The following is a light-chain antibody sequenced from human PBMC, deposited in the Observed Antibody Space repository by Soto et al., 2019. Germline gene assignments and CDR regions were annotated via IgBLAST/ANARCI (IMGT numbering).Light chain of an antibody. CDR3: VLYMGLGISV. CDR1: SGSVSTNYY. CDR2: NTN. J-gene: IGLJ2*01. V-gene: IGLV8-61*01. Sequence: QTVVTQEPSFSVSPGGTVTSTCGLSSGSVSTNYYPSWYQQTPGQAPRTLIYNTNSRSSGVPDRFSGSILGNKAALTITGAQADDESDYYCVLYMGLGISVFGGGTKLTVL.